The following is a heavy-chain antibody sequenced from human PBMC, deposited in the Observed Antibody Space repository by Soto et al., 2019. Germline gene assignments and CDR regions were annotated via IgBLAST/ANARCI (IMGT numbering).Heavy chain of an antibody. CDR3: ARFNWYFDL. CDR2: IYYSGST. J-gene: IGHJ2*01. CDR1: GGSISSYY. V-gene: IGHV4-59*08. Sequence: QVQLQESGPGLVKPSETLSLTCTVSGGSISSYYWSWIRQPPGKGLEWIGYIYYSGSTNYNTSLKSRVTISVDTSKNQFSLKLSSVTAADTAVYDCARFNWYFDLWGRGTLVTVSS.